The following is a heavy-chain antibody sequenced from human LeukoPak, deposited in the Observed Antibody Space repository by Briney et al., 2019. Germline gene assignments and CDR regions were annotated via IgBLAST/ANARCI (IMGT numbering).Heavy chain of an antibody. CDR1: GFTFSSYA. CDR2: ISSNGGST. Sequence: GGSLRLSCAASGFTFSSYAMHWVRQAPGKGLEYVSAISSNGGSTYYANSVKGRFTISRDNSKNTLYLQMGSLRAEDMAVYYGASSGYGDYSSPFDYWGQGTLVTVSS. V-gene: IGHV3-64*01. CDR3: ASSGYGDYSSPFDY. J-gene: IGHJ4*02. D-gene: IGHD4-17*01.